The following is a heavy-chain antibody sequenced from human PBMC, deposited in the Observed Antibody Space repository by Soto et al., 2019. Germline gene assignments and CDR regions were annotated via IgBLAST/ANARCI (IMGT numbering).Heavy chain of an antibody. Sequence: VQLVESGGGLVKPGGSLRLSCAASGFAFSDYSMNWVRQAPGKGLEWVSFIRTTSTIIYYAASVKGRFTISRDDAKNSLYLQMNGLRDEDTAVYYCAREGFSSGWRFDPWGQGTLVTVSS. CDR1: GFAFSDYS. CDR3: AREGFSSGWRFDP. V-gene: IGHV3-48*02. D-gene: IGHD6-19*01. CDR2: IRTTSTII. J-gene: IGHJ5*02.